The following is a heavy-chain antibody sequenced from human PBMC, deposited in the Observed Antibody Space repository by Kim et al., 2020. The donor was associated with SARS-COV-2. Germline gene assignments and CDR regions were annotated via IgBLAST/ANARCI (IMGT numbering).Heavy chain of an antibody. V-gene: IGHV3-15*05. CDR3: TTHLFTPRRRGLMVWGAPIDS. J-gene: IGHJ5*01. D-gene: IGHD3-10*01. Sequence: GGSLRLSCAASGFTFDNAWMTWVRQAPGKGLESVGRIKSKTDGETIDYAAPVKGRFTISRDDSRNTLFLQMDSLKVEDTAVYFCTTHLFTPRRRGLMVWGAPIDSWGQGTLVTVSS. CDR2: IKSKTDGETI. CDR1: GFTFDNAW.